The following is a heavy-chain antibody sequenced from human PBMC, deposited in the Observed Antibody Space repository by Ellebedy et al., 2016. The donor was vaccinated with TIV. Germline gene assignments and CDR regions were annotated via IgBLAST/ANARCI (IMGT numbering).Heavy chain of an antibody. CDR2: ISYDGSNK. J-gene: IGHJ5*02. D-gene: IGHD4-17*01. V-gene: IGHV3-30*18. CDR1: GFTFRSYA. Sequence: PGGSLRLSCAASGFTFRSYAMHWVRQAPGKGLEWGAIISYDGSNKYSADSVKGRFAISRDNSKNTLYLQMNSLSPEDTAVYYCAKHISSTVTTSEWFDPWGQGTLVTVSS. CDR3: AKHISSTVTTSEWFDP.